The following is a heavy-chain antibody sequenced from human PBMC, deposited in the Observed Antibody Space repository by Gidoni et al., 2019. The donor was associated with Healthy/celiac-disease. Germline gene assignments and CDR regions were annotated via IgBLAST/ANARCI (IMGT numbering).Heavy chain of an antibody. J-gene: IGHJ4*02. CDR2: IYQSGST. Sequence: QVQLQESGPGLVKPSETLSLPCAVSGYSISSGYYWGWIRQPPGKGLEWIGSIYQSGSTYYNPSLKSRVTISVDTSKNQFSLKLSSVTAADTAVYYCAGHSSSSSWDDYWGQGTLVTVSS. V-gene: IGHV4-38-2*01. D-gene: IGHD6-6*01. CDR1: GYSISSGYY. CDR3: AGHSSSSSWDDY.